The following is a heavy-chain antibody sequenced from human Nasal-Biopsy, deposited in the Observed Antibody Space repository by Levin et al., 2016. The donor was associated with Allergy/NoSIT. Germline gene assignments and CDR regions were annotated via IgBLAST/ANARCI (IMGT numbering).Heavy chain of an antibody. V-gene: IGHV4-59*01. Sequence: SETLSLTCTVSGGSISSYYWSWIRQSPGKGLEWIGYIYYRGNTNYNPSLKSRVTISVDTSKNQFSLKLRSMTAADTAVYYCARGAGGDSDYVVDYWGQGTLVTVSS. CDR3: ARGAGGDSDYVVDY. CDR2: IYYRGNT. CDR1: GGSISSYY. D-gene: IGHD3-16*01. J-gene: IGHJ4*02.